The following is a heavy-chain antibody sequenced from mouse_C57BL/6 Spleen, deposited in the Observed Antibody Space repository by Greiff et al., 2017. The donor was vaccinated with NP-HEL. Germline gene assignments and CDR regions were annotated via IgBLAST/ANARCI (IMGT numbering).Heavy chain of an antibody. D-gene: IGHD2-4*01. CDR2: ISSGGDYI. Sequence: EVKLMESGEGLVKPGGSLKLSCAASGFTFSSYAMSWVRQTPEKRLEWVAYISSGGDYIYYADTVKGRFTISRDNARNTLYLQMSSLKSEDTAMYYCTREGGIYYDYDPFAYWGQGTLVTVSA. V-gene: IGHV5-9-1*02. CDR3: TREGGIYYDYDPFAY. CDR1: GFTFSSYA. J-gene: IGHJ3*01.